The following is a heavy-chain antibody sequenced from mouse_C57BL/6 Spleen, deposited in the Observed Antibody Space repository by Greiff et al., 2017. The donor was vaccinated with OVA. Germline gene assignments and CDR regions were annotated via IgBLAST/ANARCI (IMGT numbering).Heavy chain of an antibody. D-gene: IGHD4-1*01. V-gene: IGHV1-22*01. Sequence: VQLKESGPELVKPGASVKMSCKASGYTFTDYNMHWVKQSHGKSLEWIGYINPNNGGTSYNQKFKGKATLTVNKSSSTAYMELRSLTSEDSAVYYCARLLGAMDYWGQGTSVTVSS. CDR3: ARLLGAMDY. J-gene: IGHJ4*01. CDR2: INPNNGGT. CDR1: GYTFTDYN.